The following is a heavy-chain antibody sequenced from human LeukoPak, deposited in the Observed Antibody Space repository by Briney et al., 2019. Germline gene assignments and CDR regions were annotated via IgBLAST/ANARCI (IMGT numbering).Heavy chain of an antibody. Sequence: ASVKLSCKASGGTFNSYAISWVRQARGQGLEWMGGIIPIFGTANYAQKFQGRVTITTDESTSTAYMELSSLRSEDTAVYYCARGRQLGPYYFDYWGQGTLVTVSS. J-gene: IGHJ4*02. D-gene: IGHD6-6*01. CDR3: ARGRQLGPYYFDY. CDR1: GGTFNSYA. CDR2: IIPIFGTA. V-gene: IGHV1-69*05.